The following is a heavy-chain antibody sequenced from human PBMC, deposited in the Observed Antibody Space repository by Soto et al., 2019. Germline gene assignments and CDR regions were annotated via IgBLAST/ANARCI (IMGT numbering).Heavy chain of an antibody. D-gene: IGHD5-12*01. CDR1: GYTFTGCY. V-gene: IGHV1-2*04. J-gene: IGHJ6*02. CDR2: INPNSGGT. CDR3: ASDRVRRPNRGYDLGVYYYYGMDV. Sequence: ASVKVSCKASGYTFTGCYMHWVRQSPGQVPEWMGWINPNSGGTNYAQKFQGWVTMTRDTSISTAYMELSRLRSDDTAVSYCASDRVRRPNRGYDLGVYYYYGMDVWGQGTTVTVSS.